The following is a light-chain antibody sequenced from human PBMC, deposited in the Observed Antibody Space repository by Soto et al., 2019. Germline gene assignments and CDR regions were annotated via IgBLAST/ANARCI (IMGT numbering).Light chain of an antibody. CDR2: FGS. CDR3: MQALQSLT. V-gene: IGKV2-28*01. J-gene: IGKJ5*01. CDR1: QSLLYNNTYNY. Sequence: EIVMTQSPLTLPVTPGEPASISCRSSQSLLYNNTYNYLDWYVQKPGQSPQLLLYFGSNRAPRVHDRFSGSGSGTDFTLKINRVEAEDVGTYYCMQALQSLTFGQGTRLEIQ.